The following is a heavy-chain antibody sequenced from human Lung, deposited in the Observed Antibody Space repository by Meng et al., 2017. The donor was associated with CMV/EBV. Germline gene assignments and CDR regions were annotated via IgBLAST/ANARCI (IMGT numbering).Heavy chain of an antibody. CDR2: IYHSGST. CDR1: GGSISSSNW. Sequence: CAVSGGSISSSNWWSWVRQPPGKGLEWIGEIYHSGSTNHNPSLKSRVTISVDKSKNQFSLKLSSVTAADTAVYYCARDSGYQQGLDYWGQGTLVTVSS. CDR3: ARDSGYQQGLDY. V-gene: IGHV4-4*02. D-gene: IGHD6-13*01. J-gene: IGHJ4*02.